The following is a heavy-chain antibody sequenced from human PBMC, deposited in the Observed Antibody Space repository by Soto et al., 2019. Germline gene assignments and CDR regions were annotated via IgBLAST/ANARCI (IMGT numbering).Heavy chain of an antibody. CDR2: ISSSGTYI. V-gene: IGHV3-21*01. D-gene: IGHD3-22*01. CDR1: GFTFSSYS. J-gene: IGHJ4*02. CDR3: ASAEYYSDISGWYY. Sequence: EVQLVESGGGLVKPGGSLRLSCAASGFTFSSYSMNWVRQAPGKGLEWVSSISSSGTYIYYADSVKGRFTISRDNAKNSPYQQMNRLRAEDTAVYYCASAEYYSDISGWYYWGQGTLVTVSP.